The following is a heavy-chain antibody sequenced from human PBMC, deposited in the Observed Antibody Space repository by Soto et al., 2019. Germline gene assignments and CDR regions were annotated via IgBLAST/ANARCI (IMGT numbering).Heavy chain of an antibody. Sequence: LGESLKISCKGSGYSFTSYWISWVRQMPGKGLEWMGRIDPSDSYTNYSPSFQGHVTISADKSISTAYLQWSSLKASDTAMYYCASGAVAVGYYGMDVWGQGTTVTVSS. J-gene: IGHJ6*02. D-gene: IGHD6-19*01. CDR2: IDPSDSYT. CDR3: ASGAVAVGYYGMDV. CDR1: GYSFTSYW. V-gene: IGHV5-10-1*01.